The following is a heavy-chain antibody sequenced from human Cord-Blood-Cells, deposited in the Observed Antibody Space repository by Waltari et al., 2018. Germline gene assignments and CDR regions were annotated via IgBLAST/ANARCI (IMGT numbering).Heavy chain of an antibody. D-gene: IGHD3-10*01. J-gene: IGHJ5*02. CDR1: GGSISSGSYY. CDR2: IYTSGST. V-gene: IGHV4-61*09. CDR3: ARDSAT. Sequence: QVQLQESGPGLVKPSQTLSLPCTVSGGSISSGSYYWSWIRQPAGKGLEWIGYIYTSGSTNYNPSLKSRVTISVDTSKNQFSLKLSSVTAADTAVYYCARDSATWGQGTLVTVSS.